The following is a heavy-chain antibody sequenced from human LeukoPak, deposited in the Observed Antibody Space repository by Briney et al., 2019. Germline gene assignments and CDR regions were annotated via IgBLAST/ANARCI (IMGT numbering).Heavy chain of an antibody. V-gene: IGHV3-30*18. CDR3: AKDEYYYGSGSYFGHDAFDI. D-gene: IGHD3-10*01. Sequence: GGSLRLSCAASGFTFSSYGMHWVRQAPGKGLEWVAVISYDGSNKYYADSVKGRFTISRDNSKNTLYLQMNSLSAEDTAVYYCAKDEYYYGSGSYFGHDAFDIWGQGTMVTVSS. J-gene: IGHJ3*02. CDR1: GFTFSSYG. CDR2: ISYDGSNK.